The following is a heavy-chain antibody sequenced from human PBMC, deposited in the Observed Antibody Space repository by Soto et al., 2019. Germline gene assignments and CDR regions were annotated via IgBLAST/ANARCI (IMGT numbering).Heavy chain of an antibody. V-gene: IGHV3-23*01. CDR2: MSGGGGTT. CDR3: AKAMSTPSRPRNYFDY. CDR1: GFTFSNYA. D-gene: IGHD6-6*01. Sequence: EVQLLESGGGLVQPGGSLRLSCAASGFTFSNYAMSWVRQAPGKGLEWVSVMSGGGGTTYYADSVKGRFTISRDNSKNTLYLQMNSLRAEDTALYYCAKAMSTPSRPRNYFDYWGQGTLVTVSS. J-gene: IGHJ4*02.